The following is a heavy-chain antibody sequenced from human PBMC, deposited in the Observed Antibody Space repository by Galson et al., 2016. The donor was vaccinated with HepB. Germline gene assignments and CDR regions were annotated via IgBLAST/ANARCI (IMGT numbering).Heavy chain of an antibody. J-gene: IGHJ4*02. CDR3: ARGTWYSSDYFFDY. CDR1: GGSVSSGSYY. V-gene: IGHV4-61*01. CDR2: IYYSRST. D-gene: IGHD2-21*01. Sequence: SETLSLTCNVSGGSVSSGSYYWNWIRQPPGKGLESIGYIYYSRSTNNNPSLKSRVTISVDTSKNQFSLKLSSVTAADTAVYYCARGTWYSSDYFFDYWGQGILVTVTS.